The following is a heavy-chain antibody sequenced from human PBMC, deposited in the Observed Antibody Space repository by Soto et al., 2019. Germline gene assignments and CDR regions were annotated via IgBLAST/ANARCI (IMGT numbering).Heavy chain of an antibody. D-gene: IGHD3-16*01. V-gene: IGHV4-34*01. CDR2: INHVGGT. CDR1: GGFLIESY. Sequence: SETLSLTCAVYGGFLIESYWTFIRQPPWKWLEWIGEINHVGGTNYNPSLKSRVTMSVDTSQNQFSLRLISVTAADTAMYFCVRIRYQLPSSVLWLDPWGQGTPVTVSS. J-gene: IGHJ5*02. CDR3: VRIRYQLPSSVLWLDP.